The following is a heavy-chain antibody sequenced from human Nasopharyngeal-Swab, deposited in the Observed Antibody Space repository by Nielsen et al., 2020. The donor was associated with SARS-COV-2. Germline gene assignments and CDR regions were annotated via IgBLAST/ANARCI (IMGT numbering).Heavy chain of an antibody. V-gene: IGHV3-30*02. D-gene: IGHD3-16*01. CDR2: IRYDGFNQ. Sequence: GESLKISCAASGFTFSSYGMHWVRQAPGEGLEWVAFIRYDGFNQHYVDSVKGRFTISRDSFKNTLYLQLNSLRAEDTAVYYCAKDHKMDSGGGVGYMDLLGKGTTVT. CDR1: GFTFSSYG. J-gene: IGHJ6*03. CDR3: AKDHKMDSGGGVGYMDL.